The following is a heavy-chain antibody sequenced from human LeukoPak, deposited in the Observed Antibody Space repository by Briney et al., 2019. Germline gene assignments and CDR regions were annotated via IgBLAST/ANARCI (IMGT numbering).Heavy chain of an antibody. CDR1: GYTFTSYD. V-gene: IGHV1-8*03. CDR2: MSPNSGNT. D-gene: IGHD5-24*01. Sequence: ASVKVSCKASGYTFTSYDINWVRQATGQGLEWMGWMSPNSGNTGYAQKFQGRVTITRNTSISTAYMELSSLRSEDTAVYYCARVSRWLQFDYYYYYMDVWGKGTTVTVSS. J-gene: IGHJ6*03. CDR3: ARVSRWLQFDYYYYYMDV.